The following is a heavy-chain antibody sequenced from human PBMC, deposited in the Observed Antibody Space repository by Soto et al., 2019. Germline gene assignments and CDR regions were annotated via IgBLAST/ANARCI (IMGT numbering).Heavy chain of an antibody. V-gene: IGHV3-53*01. CDR2: IYSGGST. Sequence: EVQLVESGGGLIQPGGSLRLSFAASGFTVSSNYMSWVRQAPGKGLEWVSVIYSGGSTYYADSVKGRFTISRDNSRNTLYLQMNSLRAEDTAVYYCARETRPFFTTGFNYYGMDVWGQGTTVTVSS. CDR1: GFTVSSNY. CDR3: ARETRPFFTTGFNYYGMDV. J-gene: IGHJ6*02. D-gene: IGHD1-1*01.